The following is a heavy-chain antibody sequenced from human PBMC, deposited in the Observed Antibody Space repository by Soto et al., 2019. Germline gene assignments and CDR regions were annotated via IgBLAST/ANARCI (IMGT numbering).Heavy chain of an antibody. CDR3: ARSLSLIVFVVVPAAMREGYYYYMDV. CDR2: ISAYNGNT. V-gene: IGHV1-18*01. D-gene: IGHD2-2*01. Sequence: ASVKVSCKASGYTFTSYGISWVRQAPGQGLERMGWISAYNGNTNYAQKLQGRVTMTTDTSTSTAYMELRSLRSDDTAVYYSARSLSLIVFVVVPAAMREGYYYYMDVWGKGPTVTVSS. J-gene: IGHJ6*03. CDR1: GYTFTSYG.